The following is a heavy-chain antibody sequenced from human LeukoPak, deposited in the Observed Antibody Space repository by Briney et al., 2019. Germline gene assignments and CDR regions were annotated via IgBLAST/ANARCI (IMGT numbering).Heavy chain of an antibody. V-gene: IGHV3-53*01. CDR1: GFTVSSNY. CDR2: IYSGGST. Sequence: GGSLRLSCAASGFTVSSNYMSWVRQAPGKGLEWVSVIYSGGSTYYADSVKGRFTTSRDNSKNTLYLQMNSLRAEDTAVYYCAREVVPAVRIIDYWGQGTLVTVSS. CDR3: AREVVPAVRIIDY. D-gene: IGHD2-2*01. J-gene: IGHJ4*02.